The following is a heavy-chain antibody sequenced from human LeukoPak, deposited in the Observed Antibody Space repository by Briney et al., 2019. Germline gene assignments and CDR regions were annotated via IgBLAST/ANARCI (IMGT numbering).Heavy chain of an antibody. CDR2: IYYSGST. Sequence: PSETLSLTCTVSGGSISGGSYYWGWIRQPPGKGLEWIGNIYYSGSTYYNPSLKSRVTISVDTSKNQFSLNLSSVTAADTAVYYCARVYYDSETRWGQGTLVTVSS. CDR1: GGSISGGSYY. V-gene: IGHV4-39*01. J-gene: IGHJ4*02. CDR3: ARVYYDSETR. D-gene: IGHD3-10*01.